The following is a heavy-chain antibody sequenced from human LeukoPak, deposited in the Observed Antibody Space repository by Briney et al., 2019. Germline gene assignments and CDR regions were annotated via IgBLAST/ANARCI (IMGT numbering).Heavy chain of an antibody. J-gene: IGHJ4*03. CDR1: GGSFSGYY. V-gene: IGHV4-34*01. D-gene: IGHD1-14*01. Sequence: SETLSLTCAVYGGSFSGYYWSWIRQPPGKGLEWIGEINHSGSTNYNPSLKSRVTISVDTSKNQFSLKLSSVTAADTAVYYCARLSIAAGSQEGFDYWGQGTMVTVSS. CDR3: ARLSIAAGSQEGFDY. CDR2: INHSGST.